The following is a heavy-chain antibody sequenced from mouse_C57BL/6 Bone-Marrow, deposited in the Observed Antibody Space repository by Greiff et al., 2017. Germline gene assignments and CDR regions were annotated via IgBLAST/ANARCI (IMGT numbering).Heavy chain of an antibody. CDR3: ARRGGNYGNYLDY. Sequence: DVKLVESGGDLVKPGGSLKLSCAASGFTFSSYGMSWVRQTPDKRLEWVATISSGGSYTYYPDSVKGRFTISRDNAKNTLYLQMSSLKSEDTAMYYCARRGGNYGNYLDYWGQGTTLTVSS. J-gene: IGHJ2*01. CDR1: GFTFSSYG. D-gene: IGHD2-1*01. CDR2: ISSGGSYT. V-gene: IGHV5-6*02.